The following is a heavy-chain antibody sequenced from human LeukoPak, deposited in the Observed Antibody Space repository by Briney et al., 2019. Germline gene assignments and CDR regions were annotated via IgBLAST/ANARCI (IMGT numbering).Heavy chain of an antibody. Sequence: ASVKVSCKASGYTFTSYDINWVRQATGQGLEWMGWMNPNSGNTGYAQKFQGRVTMTRNTSISTAYMELSSLRSEDTAVYYCARELIGSDAFDIWGQGTMVTVSS. J-gene: IGHJ3*02. CDR1: GYTFTSYD. V-gene: IGHV1-8*01. D-gene: IGHD2-21*01. CDR3: ARELIGSDAFDI. CDR2: MNPNSGNT.